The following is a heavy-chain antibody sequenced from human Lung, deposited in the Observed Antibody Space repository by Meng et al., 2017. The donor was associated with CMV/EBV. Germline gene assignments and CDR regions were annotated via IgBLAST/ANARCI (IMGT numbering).Heavy chain of an antibody. Sequence: SXTXSLXCTVSRGSVTSSSSYWTWIRHPPVKGLEWIGYVYYDGSTNYNPSLKSRVTISLDTSKNQFSLDLRSVTAADTAVYYCAREDEEGGYFDNWGQGTLVTVSS. CDR3: AREDEEGGYFDN. V-gene: IGHV4-61*01. D-gene: IGHD3-16*01. CDR2: VYYDGST. CDR1: RGSVTSSSSY. J-gene: IGHJ4*02.